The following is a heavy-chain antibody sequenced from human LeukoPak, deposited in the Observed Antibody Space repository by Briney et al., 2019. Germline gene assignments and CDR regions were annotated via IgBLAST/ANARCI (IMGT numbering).Heavy chain of an antibody. CDR2: ISYDGSNK. J-gene: IGHJ4*02. V-gene: IGHV3-30-3*01. D-gene: IGHD1-1*01. Sequence: GRSLRLSCAASGFTFSSYAMHWVRQAPGKGLEWVAVISYDGSNKYYADSVKGRFTISRDNSKNTLYLQMNSLRAEDTAVYYCARVGWKRPTLDYWGQGTLVTVSS. CDR3: ARVGWKRPTLDY. CDR1: GFTFSSYA.